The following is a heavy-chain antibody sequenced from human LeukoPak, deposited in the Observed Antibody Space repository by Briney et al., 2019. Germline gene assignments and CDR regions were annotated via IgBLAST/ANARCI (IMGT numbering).Heavy chain of an antibody. CDR2: ISYDGSNK. V-gene: IGHV3-30*03. CDR3: ACGEPFYYYGSGSRSDY. D-gene: IGHD3-10*01. CDR1: GFTFSSYG. J-gene: IGHJ4*02. Sequence: PGGSLRLSCAASGFTFSSYGMHWVRQAPGKGLEWVAVISYDGSNKYYADSVKGRFTISRDNSKNTLYLQMNSLRAEDTAVYYCACGEPFYYYGSGSRSDYWGQGTLVTVSS.